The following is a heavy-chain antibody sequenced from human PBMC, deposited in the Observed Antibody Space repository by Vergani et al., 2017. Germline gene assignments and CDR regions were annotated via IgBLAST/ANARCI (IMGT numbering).Heavy chain of an antibody. CDR3: ARQKAVRYGMDV. J-gene: IGHJ6*02. Sequence: QVQLQQWGAGLLKPSETLSLTCAVYGGSFSGYYWSWIRQPAGKGLEWIGRIYTSGSTNYNPSLKSRVTISVDTSKNQFSLKLSSVTAADTAVYYGARQKAVRYGMDVWGQGTTVTVSS. CDR2: IYTSGST. V-gene: IGHV4-59*10. CDR1: GGSFSGYY.